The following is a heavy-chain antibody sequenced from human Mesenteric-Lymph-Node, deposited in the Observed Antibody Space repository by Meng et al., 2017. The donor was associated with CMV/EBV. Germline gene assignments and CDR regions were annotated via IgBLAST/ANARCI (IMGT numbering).Heavy chain of an antibody. Sequence: SETLSLTCTVSGGSVSSGSYYWSWIRQPPGKGLEWIGYIYYSGSTNYNPSLKSRVTISVDTSKNQFSLKLSSVTAADTAVYYCARGAFFVVVPAAIFWFDPWGQGTLVTVSS. CDR2: IYYSGST. D-gene: IGHD2-2*02. V-gene: IGHV4-61*01. CDR3: ARGAFFVVVPAAIFWFDP. J-gene: IGHJ5*02. CDR1: GGSVSSGSYY.